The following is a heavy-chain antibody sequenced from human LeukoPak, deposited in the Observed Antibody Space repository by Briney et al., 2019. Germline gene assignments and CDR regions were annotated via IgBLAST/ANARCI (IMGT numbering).Heavy chain of an antibody. D-gene: IGHD6-19*01. Sequence: PGGSLRLSRVVSGFSVSNSGMSWVRQAPGKGLDWISAISVDGKTAYYADSVKGRFIISRDNFKNTLYLQLSGLRAEDTAVYYCAQGYLSGWYPSWGQGSMVSVSS. CDR1: GFSVSNSG. CDR3: AQGYLSGWYPS. V-gene: IGHV3-23*01. J-gene: IGHJ5*02. CDR2: ISVDGKTA.